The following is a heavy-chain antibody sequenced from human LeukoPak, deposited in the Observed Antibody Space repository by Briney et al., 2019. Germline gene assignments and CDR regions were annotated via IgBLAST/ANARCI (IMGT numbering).Heavy chain of an antibody. CDR2: ISSSSSYI. J-gene: IGHJ6*03. CDR1: GFTFSSYG. V-gene: IGHV3-21*01. Sequence: TGGSLRLSCAASGFTFSSYGMSWVCQAPGKGLEWVSSISSSSSYIYYADSVKGRFTISRDNAKNSLYLQMNSLRAEDTAVYYCARKYGSGSYYYMDVWGKGTTVTVSS. CDR3: ARKYGSGSYYYMDV. D-gene: IGHD3-10*01.